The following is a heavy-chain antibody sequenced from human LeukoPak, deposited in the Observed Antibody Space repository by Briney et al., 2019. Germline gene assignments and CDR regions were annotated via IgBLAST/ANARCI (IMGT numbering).Heavy chain of an antibody. J-gene: IGHJ4*02. Sequence: GGSLRLSCAASGFTFSSYAMHWVRQAPGKGLEWVANIKQDGSEKYYVDSVKGRFTISRDNAKNSLYLQMNSLRAEDTAVYYCASDKIVGASRFDYWGQGTLVTVSS. D-gene: IGHD1-26*01. CDR1: GFTFSSYA. CDR2: IKQDGSEK. CDR3: ASDKIVGASRFDY. V-gene: IGHV3-7*01.